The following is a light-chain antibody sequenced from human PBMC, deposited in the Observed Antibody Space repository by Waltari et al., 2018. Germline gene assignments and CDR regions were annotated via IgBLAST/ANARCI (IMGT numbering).Light chain of an antibody. CDR2: AAS. Sequence: AIRMTQSPSSFSASTGDRVTITCRASQGISSYLAWYQQKPGKAPKLLIYAASTLQSGVPSRFSGSGSGTDFTLTISCLQSEDFATYYCQQYNNWPPTFGGGTKVEIK. CDR3: QQYNNWPPT. CDR1: QGISSY. J-gene: IGKJ4*01. V-gene: IGKV1-8*01.